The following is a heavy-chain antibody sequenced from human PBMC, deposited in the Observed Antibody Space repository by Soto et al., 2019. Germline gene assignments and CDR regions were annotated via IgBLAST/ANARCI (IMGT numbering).Heavy chain of an antibody. CDR2: IIPIFGTA. CDR1: GGTFSSYA. D-gene: IGHD3-3*01. J-gene: IGHJ6*02. Sequence: GASVKVSCKASGGTFSSYAISWVRQAPGQGLEWMGGIIPIFGTANYAQKFQGRVTITADKSTSTAYMELSSLRSEDTAVYYCAMRTTIFGVVTPSAGMDVWGQRTTVTVSS. V-gene: IGHV1-69*06. CDR3: AMRTTIFGVVTPSAGMDV.